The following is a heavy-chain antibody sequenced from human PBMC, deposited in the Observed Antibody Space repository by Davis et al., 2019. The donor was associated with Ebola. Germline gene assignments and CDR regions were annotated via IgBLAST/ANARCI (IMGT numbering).Heavy chain of an antibody. D-gene: IGHD3-10*01. J-gene: IGHJ4*02. V-gene: IGHV3-11*01. Sequence: GESLKISCAASGFTFSDYYMSWIRQAPGKGLEWVSYISSSGSTIYYADSVKGRFTISRDNAKNSLYLQMNSLRAEDTAVYYCAKSRLWFRELFRFDYWGQGTLVTVSS. CDR2: ISSSGSTI. CDR1: GFTFSDYY. CDR3: AKSRLWFRELFRFDY.